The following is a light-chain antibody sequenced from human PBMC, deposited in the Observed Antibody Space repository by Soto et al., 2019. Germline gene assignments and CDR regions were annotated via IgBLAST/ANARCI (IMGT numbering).Light chain of an antibody. CDR2: DAS. Sequence: EIVMTQSPATLSVSPGERANLSCRASQSVNNYLAWYQQKPGQAPRLLIYDASNRATGMPARFSGSGSGTDFTLTISRLESEDFAVYHCQQYGNSPLTFGGGTKVDI. J-gene: IGKJ4*01. CDR3: QQYGNSPLT. V-gene: IGKV3D-15*01. CDR1: QSVNNY.